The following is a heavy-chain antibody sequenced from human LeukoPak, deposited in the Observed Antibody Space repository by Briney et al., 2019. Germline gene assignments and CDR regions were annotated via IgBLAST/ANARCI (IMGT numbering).Heavy chain of an antibody. Sequence: GASVKVSCKASGYTFTSYAMHWVRQAPGQRLEWMGWINAGNGNTKYSQKFQGRVTITRDTSASTAYMELSSLRSEDTAVYYCARDGCSSTSCYTDWFDPWGQGTLVTVSS. J-gene: IGHJ5*02. V-gene: IGHV1-3*01. CDR2: INAGNGNT. CDR1: GYTFTSYA. D-gene: IGHD2-2*02. CDR3: ARDGCSSTSCYTDWFDP.